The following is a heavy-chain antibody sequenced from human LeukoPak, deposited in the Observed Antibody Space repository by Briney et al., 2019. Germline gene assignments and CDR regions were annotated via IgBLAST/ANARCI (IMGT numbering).Heavy chain of an antibody. V-gene: IGHV3-7*01. CDR1: GLAFSVYW. CDR2: INQGGNQD. J-gene: IGHJ3*02. Sequence: GGSLRLSCAASGLAFSVYWMSWVRQAPGMGLEWVANINQGGNQDAYVASVRGRFTVSRDNAQNSLYLQMNSLRAEDTAVYYCARDPYDGGGYGAFDIWGRGTMVTVSS. D-gene: IGHD3-22*01. CDR3: ARDPYDGGGYGAFDI.